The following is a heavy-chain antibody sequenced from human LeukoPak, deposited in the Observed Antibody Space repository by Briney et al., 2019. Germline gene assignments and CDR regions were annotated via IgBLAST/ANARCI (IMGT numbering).Heavy chain of an antibody. CDR1: GGSISSYY. J-gene: IGHJ3*02. CDR3: ARDGIAAAPDAFDI. D-gene: IGHD6-13*01. CDR2: IYYSGST. V-gene: IGHV4-59*01. Sequence: SETLSLTCTVSGGSISSYYWSWIRQPPGKGLEWIGDIYYSGSTNYNPSLMSRVTISVDTSKNQFSLKLSSVTAADTAVYYCARDGIAAAPDAFDIWGQGTMVTVSS.